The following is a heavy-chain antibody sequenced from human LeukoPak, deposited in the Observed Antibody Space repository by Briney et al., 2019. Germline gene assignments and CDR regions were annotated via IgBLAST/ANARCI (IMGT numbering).Heavy chain of an antibody. CDR1: GYTFTSYY. V-gene: IGHV1-46*01. J-gene: IGHJ4*02. CDR3: ARASSGYSHFDY. CDR2: INPSGGST. D-gene: IGHD3-22*01. Sequence: ASVKVSCKASGYTFTSYYMHWVRQAPGQGLEWMGIINPSGGSTSYAQKFQGRVTMTRDMSTSTVYMELSSLGSEDTAVYYCARASSGYSHFDYWGQGTLVTVSS.